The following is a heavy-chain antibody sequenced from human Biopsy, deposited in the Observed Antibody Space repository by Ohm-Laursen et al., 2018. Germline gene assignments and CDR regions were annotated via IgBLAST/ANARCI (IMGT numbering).Heavy chain of an antibody. CDR3: ARDRREHYQFDH. V-gene: IGHV3-33*01. D-gene: IGHD1-26*01. Sequence: SLRLSCAASGFIFKSYGMHWVRQAPGKGLEWVALIWYDGGDQYYADSVKGRFTISRDNSKNTVYLQMNSLRAEDTAVYYCARDRREHYQFDHWGQGTRVTVSS. CDR1: GFIFKSYG. CDR2: IWYDGGDQ. J-gene: IGHJ4*02.